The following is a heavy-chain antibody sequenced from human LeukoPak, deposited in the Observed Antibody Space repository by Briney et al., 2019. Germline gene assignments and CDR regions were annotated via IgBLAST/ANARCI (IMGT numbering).Heavy chain of an antibody. Sequence: PGGSLRLSCAASGFTFSSYSMNWVRQAPGKGLERVSSISSSSSYIYYADSVKGRFTISRDNAKNSLYLQMNSLRAEDTAVYYCAALSPGDIVLMVYDNWFDPWGQGTLVTVSS. CDR3: AALSPGDIVLMVYDNWFDP. CDR1: GFTFSSYS. D-gene: IGHD2-8*01. CDR2: ISSSSSYI. V-gene: IGHV3-21*01. J-gene: IGHJ5*02.